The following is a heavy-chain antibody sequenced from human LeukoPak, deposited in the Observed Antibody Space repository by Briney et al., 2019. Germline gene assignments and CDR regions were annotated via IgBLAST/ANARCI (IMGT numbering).Heavy chain of an antibody. J-gene: IGHJ4*02. CDR2: ITGSGDTT. CDR3: AKWGDYDILTGYYVSDF. V-gene: IGHV3-23*01. Sequence: GASLRLSCAASGFIFRNYAMSWVRQAPGKGLEWVSAITGSGDTTYYADSVKGRFTISRDNSKNTLYVEMNTLRAEDTAIYYCAKWGDYDILTGYYVSDFWGQGTLVTVSS. CDR1: GFIFRNYA. D-gene: IGHD3-9*01.